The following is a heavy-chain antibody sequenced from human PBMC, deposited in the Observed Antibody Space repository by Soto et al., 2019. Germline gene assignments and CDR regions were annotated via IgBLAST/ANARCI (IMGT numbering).Heavy chain of an antibody. CDR2: IYYSGST. D-gene: IGHD3-9*01. V-gene: IGHV4-31*03. Sequence: SETLSLTCTVSGGSISSGGYYWSWIRQHPGKGLEWIGYIYYSGSTYYNPSLKSRVTISVDTSKNQFSLKLSSVTAADTAVYYCARHMYYDILTGYYIRGYYFDYWGQGTLVTVS. CDR3: ARHMYYDILTGYYIRGYYFDY. CDR1: GGSISSGGYY. J-gene: IGHJ4*02.